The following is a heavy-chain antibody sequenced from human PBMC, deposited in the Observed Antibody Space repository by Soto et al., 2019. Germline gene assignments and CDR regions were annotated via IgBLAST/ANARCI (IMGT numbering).Heavy chain of an antibody. CDR3: ARDMHPAMDIVVVPAAISDYYYGMDV. CDR1: GFTFSSYG. V-gene: IGHV3-33*01. J-gene: IGHJ6*01. D-gene: IGHD2-2*03. CDR2: IWYDGSNK. Sequence: QVQLVESGGGVVQPGRSLRLSCAASGFTFSSYGMHWVRQAPGKGLEWVAVIWYDGSNKYYADSVKGRFTISRDNSKNTLYLQMNSLRAEDTAVYYCARDMHPAMDIVVVPAAISDYYYGMDVW.